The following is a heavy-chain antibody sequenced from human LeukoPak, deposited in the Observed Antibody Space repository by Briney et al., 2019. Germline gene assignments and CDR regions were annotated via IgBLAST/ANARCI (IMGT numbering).Heavy chain of an antibody. CDR1: GFTFRSYA. CDR3: ARGQAHDYGDLYYFDY. D-gene: IGHD4-17*01. Sequence: GGSLRLSCAASGFTFRSYAIHWVRQAPGKGLGWWEVISYDGSDKYYADSVKGRFTISRDNSKNTVYLQMNSLRAEDTAVYYCARGQAHDYGDLYYFDYWGQGTLVTVSS. J-gene: IGHJ4*02. V-gene: IGHV3-30*04. CDR2: ISYDGSDK.